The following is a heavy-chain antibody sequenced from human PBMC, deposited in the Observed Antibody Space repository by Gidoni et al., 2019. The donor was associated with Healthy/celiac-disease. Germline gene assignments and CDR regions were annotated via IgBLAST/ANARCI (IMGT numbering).Heavy chain of an antibody. J-gene: IGHJ4*02. Sequence: EVQLLESGGGLVQPGGSLRLSCAASGFTFRSYALSWVRQVPGKGLEWVSAISGSGGSTYYADSVKGRFTISRDNSKNTLYLQMNSLRAEDTAVYYCAKDGGYYDSSGYYSDYWGQGTLVTVSS. CDR3: AKDGGYYDSSGYYSDY. V-gene: IGHV3-23*01. D-gene: IGHD3-22*01. CDR2: ISGSGGST. CDR1: GFTFRSYA.